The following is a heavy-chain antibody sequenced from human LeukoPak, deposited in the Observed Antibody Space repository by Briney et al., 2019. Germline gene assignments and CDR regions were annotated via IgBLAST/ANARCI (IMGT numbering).Heavy chain of an antibody. CDR1: GFTFSSYA. CDR3: AKNPGGDFYLDY. Sequence: GGSLRLSCAASGFTFSSYAMHWVRQAPGMGLEWVAVISYDGSNKYYADSVKGRFTLSRDNAKNSLNLQMNGLRAEDTAVYYCAKNPGGDFYLDYWGQGTLVTVSS. V-gene: IGHV3-30-3*02. D-gene: IGHD4-17*01. J-gene: IGHJ4*02. CDR2: ISYDGSNK.